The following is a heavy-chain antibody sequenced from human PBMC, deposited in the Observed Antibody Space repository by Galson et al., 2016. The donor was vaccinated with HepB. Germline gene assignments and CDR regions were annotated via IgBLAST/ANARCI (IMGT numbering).Heavy chain of an antibody. CDR1: GLSFSNAW. D-gene: IGHD2-15*01. CDR2: IKTKSDGGTT. V-gene: IGHV3-15*01. CDR3: TTDVLVISFDY. Sequence: SLRLSCAASGLSFSNAWMSWVRQAPGKGLEWVGRIKTKSDGGTTQYAAPVEGRFTISRDDSENRLYMQMNNLEPGDTAVYYCTTDVLVISFDYWGQGTRVTVSS. J-gene: IGHJ4*02.